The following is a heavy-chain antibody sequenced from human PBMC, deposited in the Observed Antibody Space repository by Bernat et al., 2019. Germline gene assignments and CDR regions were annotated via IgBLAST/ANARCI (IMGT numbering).Heavy chain of an antibody. CDR1: GFTFSSYG. CDR2: ISYDGSNK. V-gene: IGHV3-30*18. CDR3: EKEAVYYYVSCGCYGAFDI. J-gene: IGHJ3*02. D-gene: IGHD3-10*02. Sequence: QVQLVESGGGVVQPGRSLRLSCAASGFTFSSYGMHWVRQAPGKGLEWVAVISYDGSNKYYADSVKGRFTISRDNSKNTLYLQMNSLRAEDTAVYYCEKEAVYYYVSCGCYGAFDIWGQGTMVTVSS.